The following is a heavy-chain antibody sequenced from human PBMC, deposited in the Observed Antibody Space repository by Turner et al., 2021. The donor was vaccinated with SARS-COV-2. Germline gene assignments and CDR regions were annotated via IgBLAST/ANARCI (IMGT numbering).Heavy chain of an antibody. CDR3: AREGAVGGGGTSSVDY. J-gene: IGHJ4*02. CDR2: ISYDGSNK. V-gene: IGHV3-30*03. CDR1: GFTFSSYG. D-gene: IGHD6-6*01. Sequence: QVQLVESGGGVVQPGRSLRLSCAASGFTFSSYGMHWVRQAPGKGLEWVAVISYDGSNKYYADSVKGRFTISRDNSKNTLYLQMNSLRAEDTAVYYCAREGAVGGGGTSSVDYWGQGTLVTVSS.